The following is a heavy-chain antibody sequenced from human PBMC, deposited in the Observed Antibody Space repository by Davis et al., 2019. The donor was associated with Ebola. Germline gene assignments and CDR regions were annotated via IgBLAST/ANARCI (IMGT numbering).Heavy chain of an antibody. D-gene: IGHD3-16*02. CDR1: GYTLTELS. V-gene: IGHV1-24*01. J-gene: IGHJ5*02. CDR3: ATSFGGVIEMGWFDP. CDR2: FDPEDGET. Sequence: ASVKVSCKVSGYTLTELSMHWVRQAPGKGLEWMGGFDPEDGETIYAQKFQGRVTMTEDTSTDTAYMELSSLRSEDTAVYYCATSFGGVIEMGWFDPWGQGTLVTVSS.